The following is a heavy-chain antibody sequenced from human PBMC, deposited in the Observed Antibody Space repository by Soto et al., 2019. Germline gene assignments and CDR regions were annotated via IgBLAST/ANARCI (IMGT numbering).Heavy chain of an antibody. CDR1: GFSLSTTEEG. CDR2: IYWDDDK. Sequence: QITLKESGPTLVNPTQTLTLTCTFSGFSLSTTEEGVGWIRQPPGKAPEWLALIYWDDDKRYSPSLKTRLTINKDTSKNQVVLTVTNVDPVDTATYYCAHGSCFGADCYPNPYFDFWGQGILVTVSS. D-gene: IGHD2-21*02. J-gene: IGHJ4*02. V-gene: IGHV2-5*02. CDR3: AHGSCFGADCYPNPYFDF.